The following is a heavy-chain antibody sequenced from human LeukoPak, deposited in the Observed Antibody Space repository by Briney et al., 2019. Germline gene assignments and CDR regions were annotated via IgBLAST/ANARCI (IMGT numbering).Heavy chain of an antibody. CDR3: ARPGAAVAGTAFNY. Sequence: GGSLRLSCAASGFTFSNYGMHWVRQAPGKGLEWVSIIYSDGTTYYADSVKGRFAISRDNSKNTVYLQMNSLRAEDTAVYYCARPGAAVAGTAFNYWGQGTLVTVSS. J-gene: IGHJ4*02. CDR1: GFTFSNYG. CDR2: IYSDGTT. D-gene: IGHD6-13*01. V-gene: IGHV3-66*04.